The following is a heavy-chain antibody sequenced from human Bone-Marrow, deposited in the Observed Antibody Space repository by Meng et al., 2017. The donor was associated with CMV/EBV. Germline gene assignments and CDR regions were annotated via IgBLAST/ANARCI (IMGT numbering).Heavy chain of an antibody. CDR2: IKQDGSEK. Sequence: GESLKIPCAASGFTFSSYWMSWVRQAPGKGLEWVANIKQDGSEKYYVDSVKGRFTISRDNAKNSLYLQMNSLRAEDTAVYYCARLRFLEWLSLWGQGTLVTVSS. J-gene: IGHJ4*02. V-gene: IGHV3-7*01. CDR1: GFTFSSYW. D-gene: IGHD3-3*01. CDR3: ARLRFLEWLSL.